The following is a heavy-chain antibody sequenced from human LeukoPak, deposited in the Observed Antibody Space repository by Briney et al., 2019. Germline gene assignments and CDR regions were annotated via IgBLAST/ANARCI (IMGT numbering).Heavy chain of an antibody. CDR3: ARNYDILTGYHRGYYMDV. V-gene: IGHV1-69*05. CDR1: GGTFSSYA. D-gene: IGHD3-9*01. CDR2: IIPIFGTA. Sequence: SVKVSRKASGGTFSSYAISWVRQAPGQGLEWMGRIIPIFGTANYAQKFQGRVTITTDESTSTAYMELSSLRSEDTAVYYCARNYDILTGYHRGYYMDVWGKGTTVTVSS. J-gene: IGHJ6*03.